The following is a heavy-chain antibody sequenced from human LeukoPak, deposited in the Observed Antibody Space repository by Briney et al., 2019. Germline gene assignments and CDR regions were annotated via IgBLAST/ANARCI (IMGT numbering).Heavy chain of an antibody. D-gene: IGHD4-17*01. CDR3: ARVQYGELDY. CDR2: IYYSGST. J-gene: IGHJ4*02. CDR1: GGSISSYY. Sequence: SETLSLTCTVSGGSISSYYWSWIRQPPGKGLEWIGYIYYSGSTNYNPSLKSRVTISVDTSKNQFSLKLSSVTAADTAVYYCARVQYGELDYWGQRTLVTVSS. V-gene: IGHV4-59*01.